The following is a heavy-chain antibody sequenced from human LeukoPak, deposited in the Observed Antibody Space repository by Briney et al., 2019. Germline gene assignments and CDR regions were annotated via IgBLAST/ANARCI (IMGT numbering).Heavy chain of an antibody. CDR1: GFTFSSYW. CDR2: IKQDESEE. V-gene: IGHV3-7*01. CDR3: ARRIVTYYYGSGLDY. J-gene: IGHJ4*02. Sequence: GGSLRLSCAASGFTFSSYWMSWVRQAPGKGLEWVSNIKQDESEEYYVDSVKGRFTISRDNAKNSLYLQMNSLRAEDTAVYFCARRIVTYYYGSGLDYWGQGTLVTVSS. D-gene: IGHD3-10*01.